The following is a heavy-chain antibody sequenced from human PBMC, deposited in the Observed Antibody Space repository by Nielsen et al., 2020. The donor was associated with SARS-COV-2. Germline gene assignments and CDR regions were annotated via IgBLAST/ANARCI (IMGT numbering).Heavy chain of an antibody. J-gene: IGHJ4*02. CDR2: ISSSSSYT. V-gene: IGHV3-11*05. D-gene: IGHD5-18*01. CDR3: AREEGYSYGVY. Sequence: GESLKISCAASGFTFSDYYMSWIRQAPGKGLEWVSYISSSSSYTNYADSVKGRFTISRDNAKNSLYLQMNSLRAEDTAVYYCAREEGYSYGVYWGQGTLVTVSS. CDR1: GFTFSDYY.